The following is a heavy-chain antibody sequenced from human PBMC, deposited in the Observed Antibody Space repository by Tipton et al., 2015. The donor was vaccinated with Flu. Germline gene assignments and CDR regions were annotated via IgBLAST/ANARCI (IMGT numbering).Heavy chain of an antibody. D-gene: IGHD2-15*01. Sequence: SLRLSCAVSGITFDDYAMHWVRQAPGKGLEWVSGISWNSGVIDYADSVKGRFTIFRDNARNFLYLQMNNLRTEDTALYYCAKCGCSGGLCYSEPNYEYYGLDSWGQGTSVIVPS. CDR2: ISWNSGVI. V-gene: IGHV3-9*01. J-gene: IGHJ4*03. CDR1: GITFDDYA. CDR3: AKCGCSGGLCYSEPNYEYYGLDS.